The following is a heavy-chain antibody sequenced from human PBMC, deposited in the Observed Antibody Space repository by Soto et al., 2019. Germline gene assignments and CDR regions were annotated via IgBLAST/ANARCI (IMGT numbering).Heavy chain of an antibody. Sequence: QVQLVQSGAEVKKPGASVKVSCKASGYTFTSYGISWVRQAPGQGLEWMGGISAYNGNTNYAQKLQGRVTMTTDTSMSTADMEVRSLRSDDTAVYYCARGGYCGGDCYPTFFDYWGQGTLVTVSS. J-gene: IGHJ4*02. CDR3: ARGGYCGGDCYPTFFDY. V-gene: IGHV1-18*04. D-gene: IGHD2-21*02. CDR1: GYTFTSYG. CDR2: ISAYNGNT.